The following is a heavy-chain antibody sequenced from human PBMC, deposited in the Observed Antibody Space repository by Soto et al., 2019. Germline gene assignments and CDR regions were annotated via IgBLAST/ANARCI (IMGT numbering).Heavy chain of an antibody. CDR3: ASTREHCSGGSCYSSRLGGFDP. V-gene: IGHV1-46*01. D-gene: IGHD2-15*01. CDR1: GYTFTSYY. CDR2: INPSGGST. Sequence: QVQLVQSGAEVKKPGASVKVSCKASGYTFTSYYMHWVRQAPGQGLEWMGIINPSGGSTSYAQKFQGRVTMTRDTSTSTVYMELSSLRSEDTAVYYWASTREHCSGGSCYSSRLGGFDPWGQGTLVTVSS. J-gene: IGHJ5*02.